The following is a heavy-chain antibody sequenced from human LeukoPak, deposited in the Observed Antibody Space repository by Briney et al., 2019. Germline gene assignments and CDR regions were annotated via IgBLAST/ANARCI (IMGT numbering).Heavy chain of an antibody. CDR2: IYYSGST. J-gene: IGHJ5*02. D-gene: IGHD6-13*01. CDR3: ARELRVSSSWYSLGRFDP. Sequence: PSETPSLTCTVSGASISNYYWSWIRQPPGKGLEWIGYIYYSGSTSYNPSLKSRVTISVDTSKNQFSLKLSSVTAADTAVYYCARELRVSSSWYSLGRFDPWGQGTLVTVSS. CDR1: GASISNYY. V-gene: IGHV4-59*01.